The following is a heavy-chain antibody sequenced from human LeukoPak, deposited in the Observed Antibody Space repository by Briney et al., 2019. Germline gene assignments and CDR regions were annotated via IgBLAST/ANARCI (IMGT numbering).Heavy chain of an antibody. CDR2: ISATSSYI. V-gene: IGHV3-21*01. CDR1: GFTFSSYS. CDR3: ARDKTEQWLVLEAFDI. D-gene: IGHD6-19*01. Sequence: GGSLRLSCAASGFTFSSYSMNWVRQTPEKGLEWVSSISATSSYIYYADSARGRFTISRDNAKNSLYLQMNSLRAEDTAVYYCARDKTEQWLVLEAFDIWGQGTVVTVSS. J-gene: IGHJ3*02.